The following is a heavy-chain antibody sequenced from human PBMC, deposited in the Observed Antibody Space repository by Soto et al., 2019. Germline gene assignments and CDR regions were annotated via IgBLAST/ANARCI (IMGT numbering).Heavy chain of an antibody. V-gene: IGHV1-8*01. CDR2: MNPNSGNT. CDR3: ARPNDAYPILYGMDV. D-gene: IGHD1-1*01. Sequence: QVQLVQSGAEVKKPGASVKVSCKASGYTFTSYDINWVRQATGQGLEWMGWMNPNSGNTGYAQKFQGRVTMTRNTSVSTAYMELSSLRSEDTAVYYCARPNDAYPILYGMDVWGQGITVTVSS. CDR1: GYTFTSYD. J-gene: IGHJ6*02.